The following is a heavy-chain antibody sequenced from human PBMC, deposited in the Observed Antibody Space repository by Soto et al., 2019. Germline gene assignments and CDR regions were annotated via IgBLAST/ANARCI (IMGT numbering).Heavy chain of an antibody. D-gene: IGHD3-22*01. J-gene: IGHJ3*02. CDR3: ADEYAKAYYYDSSAEGAFDI. CDR2: ISGSGGTT. CDR1: GFTFSSYA. V-gene: IGHV3-23*01. Sequence: QSGGSLRLSCAASGFTFSSYAMSWVRQAPGKGLEWVSAISGSGGTTYYAASVKGRFTFSRDNSKNTLYLQMNSLRAEATAVYYCADEYAKAYYYDSSAEGAFDIWGQGTMVTVSS.